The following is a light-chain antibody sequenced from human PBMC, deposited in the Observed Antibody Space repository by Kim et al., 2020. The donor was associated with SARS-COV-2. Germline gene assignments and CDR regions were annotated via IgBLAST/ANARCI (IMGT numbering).Light chain of an antibody. Sequence: GQSITMPCPGSSSNVGAYTCVSCYRQYPGKAPNLMIYDVNRRPLGVSDRFSGSKSGNSASLTIAGLQAEDEADYSCSSYTNPGTLIFGGGTQLTVL. CDR1: SSNVGAYTC. V-gene: IGLV2-14*03. CDR2: DVN. J-gene: IGLJ2*01. CDR3: SSYTNPGTLI.